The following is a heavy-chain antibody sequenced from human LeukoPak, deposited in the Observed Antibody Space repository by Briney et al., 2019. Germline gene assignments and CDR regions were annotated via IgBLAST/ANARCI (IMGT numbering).Heavy chain of an antibody. V-gene: IGHV5-51*01. CDR3: ARRGIVVPGSRNALDI. Sequence: GESLKISCKGSGYSFATYWIAWVRQMPGKGLEWMGTIYPGDSDTRYSPSFQGQVTISADKSITTAYLQWSSLEASDTAIYFCARRGIVVPGSRNALDIWGQGTMVTISS. CDR1: GYSFATYW. D-gene: IGHD6-19*01. CDR2: IYPGDSDT. J-gene: IGHJ3*02.